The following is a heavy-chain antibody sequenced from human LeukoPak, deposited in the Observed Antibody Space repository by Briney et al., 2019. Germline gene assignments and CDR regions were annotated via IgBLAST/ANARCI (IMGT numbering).Heavy chain of an antibody. D-gene: IGHD3-22*01. CDR3: ARGAYYYDSSSFDY. Sequence: SVTVSCKASGGTFINYAISWVRQAPGQGLEWMGRIIPIFGTANYAQKFQGRVTITADKSTSTAYMELSSLRSEDTAVYYCARGAYYYDSSSFDYWGQGTLVTVSS. CDR1: GGTFINYA. J-gene: IGHJ4*02. V-gene: IGHV1-69*06. CDR2: IIPIFGTA.